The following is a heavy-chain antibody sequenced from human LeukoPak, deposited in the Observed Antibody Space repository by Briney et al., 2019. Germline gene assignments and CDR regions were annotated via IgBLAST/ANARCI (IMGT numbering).Heavy chain of an antibody. CDR1: GDSVSSNSAA. Sequence: SQTLSLTCAISGDSVSSNSAAWNWIRQSPSRGLEWLGRTYYRSKWYNDYAVSVKSRITINPDTSKNQFSLQPNSVTPEDTAVYYCARVVHYYDSSGYYYYYGMDVWGQGTTVTVSS. CDR2: TYYRSKWYN. J-gene: IGHJ6*02. CDR3: ARVVHYYDSSGYYYYYGMDV. D-gene: IGHD3-22*01. V-gene: IGHV6-1*01.